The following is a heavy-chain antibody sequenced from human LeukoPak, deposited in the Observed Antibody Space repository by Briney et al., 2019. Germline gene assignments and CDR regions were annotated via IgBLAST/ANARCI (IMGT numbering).Heavy chain of an antibody. CDR2: ISPYNCNT. D-gene: IGHD6-13*01. J-gene: IGHJ4*02. CDR3: ATSNDVAAALGYFDY. CDR1: GYTFPSYC. Sequence: ASEKVPYKASGYTFPSYCIRWVRQAPAQGLEWMGWISPYNCNTDYSQKLQGRVTMTTDTSTSTAYMELRSLRSDDTAVYYCATSNDVAAALGYFDYWGQGTLVTVSS. V-gene: IGHV1-18*01.